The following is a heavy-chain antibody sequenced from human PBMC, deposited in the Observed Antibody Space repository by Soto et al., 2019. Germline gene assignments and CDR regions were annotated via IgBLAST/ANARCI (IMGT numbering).Heavy chain of an antibody. D-gene: IGHD3-10*01. Sequence: EVQLVESGGGLVQPGGSLRLSCAASGFTFSSYSMNWVRQAPGKGLEWVSYISSSSSTIYYADSVKGRFTISRDNAKNSMYLQMNSLRDEDTAVYYCAREHRLLWFGELFTLGFDYWGQGTLVTVSS. J-gene: IGHJ4*02. CDR1: GFTFSSYS. CDR2: ISSSSSTI. CDR3: AREHRLLWFGELFTLGFDY. V-gene: IGHV3-48*02.